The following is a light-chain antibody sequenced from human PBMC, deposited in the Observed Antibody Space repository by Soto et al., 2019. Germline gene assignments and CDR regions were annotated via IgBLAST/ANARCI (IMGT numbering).Light chain of an antibody. CDR3: QHYDSYPLT. CDR1: QSISTW. CDR2: DAS. Sequence: DIQMTQSPSTLSASVGDRVTITCRASQSISTWLAWYQQKIGKAPKLLIYDASSLESGVPSRFSGSGSGTLFTLAINNLQPEDFGTYYCQHYDSYPLTFGGGTKVDIK. V-gene: IGKV1-5*01. J-gene: IGKJ4*01.